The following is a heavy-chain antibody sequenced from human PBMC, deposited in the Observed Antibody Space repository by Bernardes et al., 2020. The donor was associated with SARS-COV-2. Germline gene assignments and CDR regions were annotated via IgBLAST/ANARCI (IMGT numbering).Heavy chain of an antibody. CDR3: ARAATITIFGVVITSNFDY. CDR1: GGSISSGGYY. D-gene: IGHD3-3*01. CDR2: IYYSGST. J-gene: IGHJ4*02. V-gene: IGHV4-31*03. Sequence: TLSLTCTVSGGSISSGGYYWSWIRQHPGKGLEWIGYIYYSGSTYYNPSLKSRVTISVDTSKNQFSLKLSSVTAADTAVYYCARAATITIFGVVITSNFDYWGQGTLVTVSS.